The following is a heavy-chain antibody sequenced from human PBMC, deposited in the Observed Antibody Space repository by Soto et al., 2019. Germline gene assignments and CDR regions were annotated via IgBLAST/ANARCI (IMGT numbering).Heavy chain of an antibody. CDR3: ARQYYYGSGGYYYYYYGMDV. J-gene: IGHJ6*02. CDR1: GGSFSGYY. CDR2: INHSGST. V-gene: IGHV4-34*01. Sequence: SETLSLTCAVYGGSFSGYYWSWIRQPPGKGLGWIGEINHSGSTNYNPSLKSRVTISVDTSKNQFSLKLSSVTAADTAVYYCARQYYYGSGGYYYYYYGMDVWGQGTTVTVSS. D-gene: IGHD3-10*01.